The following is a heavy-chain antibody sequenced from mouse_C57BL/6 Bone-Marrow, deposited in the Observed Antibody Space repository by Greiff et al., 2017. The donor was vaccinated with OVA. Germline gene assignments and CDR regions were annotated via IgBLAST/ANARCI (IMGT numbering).Heavy chain of an antibody. CDR3: ARRYGGPLMDY. V-gene: IGHV1-64*01. J-gene: IGHJ4*01. CDR1: GYTFTSYW. CDR2: IHPNSGST. Sequence: QVQLQQSGAELVKPGASVKLSCKASGYTFTSYWMPWVKQRPGQGLEWIGMIHPNSGSTNYNEKFKSKITLTVDKTTSTAYMQLSSLTYEDAAVYYGARRYGGPLMDYWGQGTSVTVSS. D-gene: IGHD1-1*01.